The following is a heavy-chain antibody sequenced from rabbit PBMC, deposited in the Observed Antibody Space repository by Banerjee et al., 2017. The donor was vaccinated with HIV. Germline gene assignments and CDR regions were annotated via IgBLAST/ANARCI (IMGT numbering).Heavy chain of an antibody. CDR3: AREGTGYGSYGDANL. J-gene: IGHJ4*01. CDR1: GFSFSSTYW. V-gene: IGHV1S40*01. Sequence: QSLEESGGDLVKPGASLTLTCTASGFSFSSTYWIWWVRQAPGKGLEWIACIYAGGTDTVYANWAKGRFTISKTSSTTVTLQMNSLTAADTATYFCAREGTGYGSYGDANLWGPGTLVTVS. D-gene: IGHD6-1*01. CDR2: IYAGGTDT.